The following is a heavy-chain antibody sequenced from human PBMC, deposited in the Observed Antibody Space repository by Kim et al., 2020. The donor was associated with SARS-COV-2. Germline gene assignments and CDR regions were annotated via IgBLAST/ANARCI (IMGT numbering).Heavy chain of an antibody. Sequence: AQKCRGRVTITADEATSTAYMELSSLRSEDTAVYYCARENSSSWSGDAFDIWGQGTMVTVSS. CDR3: ARENSSSWSGDAFDI. J-gene: IGHJ3*02. D-gene: IGHD6-13*01. V-gene: IGHV1-69*01.